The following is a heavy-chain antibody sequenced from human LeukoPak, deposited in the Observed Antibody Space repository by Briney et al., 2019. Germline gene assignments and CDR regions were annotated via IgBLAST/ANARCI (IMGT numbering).Heavy chain of an antibody. V-gene: IGHV3-23*01. CDR3: AKTVSIGYAGVEDY. CDR2: XSXSGVST. D-gene: IGHD3-22*01. Sequence: GGSLRLSCAASGFXXSXXXXXXVXXXPGKXXXXVSXXSXSGVSTYYAASVKGRFTISRDNPKNTLYLQMNSLRAEDTAVYFCAKTVSIGYAGVEDYWGQGTLVTVPS. CDR1: GFXXSXXX. J-gene: IGHJ4*02.